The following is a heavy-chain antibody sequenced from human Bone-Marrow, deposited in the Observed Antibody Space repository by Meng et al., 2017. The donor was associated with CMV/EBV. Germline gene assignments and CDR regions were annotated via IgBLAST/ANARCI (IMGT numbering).Heavy chain of an antibody. J-gene: IGHJ6*02. Sequence: SQTLSLTCAIYGGSFSGYYWSWIRQPPGKGLEWIGEINHSGSTNYNPSLKSRVTISVDTSKNQFSLKLSSVTAADTAVYYCARLNYYGSGSYSSPHYYYGMDVCGQGITVIVSS. V-gene: IGHV4-34*01. D-gene: IGHD3-10*01. CDR3: ARLNYYGSGSYSSPHYYYGMDV. CDR1: GGSFSGYY. CDR2: INHSGST.